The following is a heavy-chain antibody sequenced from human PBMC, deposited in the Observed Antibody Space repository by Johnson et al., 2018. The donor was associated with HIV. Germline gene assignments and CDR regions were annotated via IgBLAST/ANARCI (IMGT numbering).Heavy chain of an antibody. Sequence: VQLVESGGGLVQPGRSLRLSCTTSGFIFGDYAMTWFRQAPTKGLEWVSFIRSKAYGETTEYAASVKGRFTISRDDSKSIAFLQMDSLKTEDTAMYYCTGARDLRAFDIWGQGTMVTVSS. CDR1: GFIFGDYA. V-gene: IGHV3-49*03. CDR3: TGARDLRAFDI. D-gene: IGHD2-21*02. CDR2: IRSKAYGETT. J-gene: IGHJ3*02.